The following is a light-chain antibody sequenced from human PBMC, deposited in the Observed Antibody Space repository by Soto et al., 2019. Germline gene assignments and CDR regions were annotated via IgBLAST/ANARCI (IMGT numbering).Light chain of an antibody. CDR2: DVN. Sequence: ALAQPRSVSGSPGQSVTISCTGTDTNIGFYNFVSWYQQHPDKAPHLVIYDVNKRPSGVPDRFSGSKSGKTASLTISGLQADDEADYFCCSYAGTNTYVFGTGTKVTVL. CDR1: DTNIGFYNF. V-gene: IGLV2-11*01. J-gene: IGLJ1*01. CDR3: CSYAGTNTYV.